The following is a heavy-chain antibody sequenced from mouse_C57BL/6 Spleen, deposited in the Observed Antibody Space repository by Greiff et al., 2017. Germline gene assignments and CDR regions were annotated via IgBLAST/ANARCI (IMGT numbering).Heavy chain of an antibody. CDR2: IYPGDGAT. Sequence: QVQLQQSGPELVKPGASVKISCKASGYAFSSSWMNWVKQRPGKGLEWIGRIYPGDGATNYNGKFKGKATLTVDKSSSTAYMQLSSLTSEDSAVYCGAKSAIWAWFAYWGQGTLVTVSA. CDR3: AKSAIWAWFAY. V-gene: IGHV1-82*01. D-gene: IGHD4-1*01. CDR1: GYAFSSSW. J-gene: IGHJ3*01.